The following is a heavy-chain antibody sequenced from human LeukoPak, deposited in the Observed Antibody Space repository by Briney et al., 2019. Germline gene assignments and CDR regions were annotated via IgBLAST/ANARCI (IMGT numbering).Heavy chain of an antibody. V-gene: IGHV1-2*02. CDR2: INPNSGDT. D-gene: IGHD3-3*01. J-gene: IGHJ4*02. CDR1: GYTFTGYY. Sequence: ASVKVSCKASGYTFTGYYMHWVRQAPGQGLEWMGWINPNSGDTKYAQKFQGRVTMTRDTSISTAYMELSRLRSDDTAVYYCAKEEWLLAVYFDYWGQGTLVTVSS. CDR3: AKEEWLLAVYFDY.